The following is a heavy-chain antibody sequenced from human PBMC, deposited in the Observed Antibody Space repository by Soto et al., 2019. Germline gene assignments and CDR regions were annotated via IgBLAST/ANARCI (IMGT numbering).Heavy chain of an antibody. J-gene: IGHJ5*02. CDR1: GASISGFY. CDR3: VRDGTKTLRDWFDP. CDR2: IYATGTT. Sequence: SETLSLTCTVSGASISGFYWSWIRESAGKGLEWIGRIYATGTTDYNPSLKSRVMMSVDTSKKQFSLKLRSVAAADTAVYYCVRDGTKTLRDWFDPWGQGISVTVSS. V-gene: IGHV4-4*07. D-gene: IGHD1-1*01.